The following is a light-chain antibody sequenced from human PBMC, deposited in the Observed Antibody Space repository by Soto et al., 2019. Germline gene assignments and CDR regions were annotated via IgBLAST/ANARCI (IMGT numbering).Light chain of an antibody. V-gene: IGKV3D-15*01. Sequence: EIVLTQSPGTLSFSPGERSTLSCMASQSFDRYLAWYQQKPGQAPRLLMYRASTRAIGIPDRFSGSGSGTEFFLNISSLQSEDSAIYYCQHYNNWLGTFGGGTKVDIK. CDR2: RAS. CDR3: QHYNNWLGT. CDR1: QSFDRY. J-gene: IGKJ4*01.